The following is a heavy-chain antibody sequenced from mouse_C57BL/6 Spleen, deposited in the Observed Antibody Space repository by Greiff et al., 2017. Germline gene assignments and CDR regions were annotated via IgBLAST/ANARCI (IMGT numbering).Heavy chain of an antibody. V-gene: IGHV5-6*01. CDR2: ISSGGSYT. CDR1: GFTFSSYG. D-gene: IGHD2-4*01. CDR3: ARRYDYDVPFDY. Sequence: EVQGVESGGDLVKPGGSLKLSCAASGFTFSSYGMSWVRQTPDKRLEWVATISSGGSYTYYPDSVKGRFTISRDNAKNTLYLQMSSLKSEDTAMYYCARRYDYDVPFDYWGQGTTLTVSS. J-gene: IGHJ2*01.